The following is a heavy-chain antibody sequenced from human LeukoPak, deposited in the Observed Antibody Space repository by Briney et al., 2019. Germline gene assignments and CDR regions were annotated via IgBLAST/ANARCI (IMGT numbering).Heavy chain of an antibody. CDR1: GGTFSSYA. CDR2: IIPIFGTA. V-gene: IGHV1-69*13. CDR3: ARSWDYCGGDCYSRMSFDY. Sequence: ASVTVSCKASGGTFSSYAISWVRQAPGQGLEWMGGIIPIFGTANYAQKFQGRVTITADESTSTAYMELSSLRSEDTAVYYCARSWDYCGGDCYSRMSFDYWGQGTLVTVSS. D-gene: IGHD2-21*02. J-gene: IGHJ4*02.